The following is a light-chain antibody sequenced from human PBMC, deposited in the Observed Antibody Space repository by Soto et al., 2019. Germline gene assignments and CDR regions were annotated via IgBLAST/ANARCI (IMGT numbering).Light chain of an antibody. Sequence: IQMTQSPSTLSASVGDRVTNTCRASQSISIWLAWYQQKPGKAPKLLIYKASSLESEVPSRFSGSGSGTEFTLTISSLQTDDSATYYCQQYNTDSTLGQGTKVEIK. CDR3: QQYNTDST. V-gene: IGKV1-5*03. J-gene: IGKJ1*01. CDR2: KAS. CDR1: QSISIW.